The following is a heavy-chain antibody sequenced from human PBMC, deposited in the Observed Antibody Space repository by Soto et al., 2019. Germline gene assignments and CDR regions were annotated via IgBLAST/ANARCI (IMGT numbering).Heavy chain of an antibody. CDR3: ARDLVQYHFWGINYYYGLDV. J-gene: IGHJ6*02. Sequence: PGGSLRLSCAASGFAFSAYGMHWVRQAPGKGLEWVAVMSYDGSNRYYADSVKGRFTVSRDNSKNTLYLQMNSLRAEDTAVYFCARDLVQYHFWGINYYYGLDVWGQGTTVNVSS. V-gene: IGHV3-30*03. CDR2: MSYDGSNR. CDR1: GFAFSAYG. D-gene: IGHD3-3*01.